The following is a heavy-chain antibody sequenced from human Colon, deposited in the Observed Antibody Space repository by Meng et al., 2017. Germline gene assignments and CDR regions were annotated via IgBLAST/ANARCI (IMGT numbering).Heavy chain of an antibody. J-gene: IGHJ4*02. CDR1: GGSISSSNW. CDR3: ASFPPPGKQWLVTDY. CDR2: IYHSGST. D-gene: IGHD6-19*01. V-gene: IGHV4-4*02. Sequence: VQVQESGPGLVKPAGTLSVTCAVSGGSISSSNWWSGVRQPPGKGLEWIGDIYHSGSTNYNPSLKSRVTISVDKSKNQFSLKLSSVTVADTAVYYCASFPPPGKQWLVTDYWGQGTLVTVSS.